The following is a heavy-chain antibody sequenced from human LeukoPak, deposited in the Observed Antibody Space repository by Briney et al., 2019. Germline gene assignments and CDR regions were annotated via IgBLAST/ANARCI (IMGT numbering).Heavy chain of an antibody. V-gene: IGHV1-2*06. CDR1: GYTFTDYY. J-gene: IGHJ4*02. Sequence: ASVKVSCKASGYTFTDYYMHWVRQAPGQGLEWMGRINPNSGGTNYAQKFQARVTMTRDTSISTAYMELSRLRSDDTALYYCARAAYYYDGSGYYLGDWGQGTLVTVSS. CDR3: ARAAYYYDGSGYYLGD. CDR2: INPNSGGT. D-gene: IGHD3-22*01.